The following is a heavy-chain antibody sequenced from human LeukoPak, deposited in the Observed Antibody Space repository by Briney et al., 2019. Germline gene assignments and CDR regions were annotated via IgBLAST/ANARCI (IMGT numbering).Heavy chain of an antibody. V-gene: IGHV1-24*01. CDR2: FDPEDGET. J-gene: IGHJ4*02. Sequence: ASVKVSCKVSGYTLTELSMHWVRQAPGKGLEWMGGFDPEDGETIYAQKFQGRVTMTEDTSTDTAYMGLSSLRSEDTAVHYRATGFVGFGEPHDYWGQGTLVTVSS. D-gene: IGHD3-10*01. CDR1: GYTLTELS. CDR3: ATGFVGFGEPHDY.